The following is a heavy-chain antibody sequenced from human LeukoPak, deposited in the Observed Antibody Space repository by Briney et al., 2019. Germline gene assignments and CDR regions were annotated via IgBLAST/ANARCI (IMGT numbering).Heavy chain of an antibody. CDR1: GFSLSTSGVG. CDR2: IYWDDDK. CDR3: ARYGSGSYFSGYYYYYGMDV. Sequence: SGPTLVNPTQTLTLTCTFSGFSLSTSGVGVGWIRQPPGKALEWLALIYWDDDKRYSPSLKSRLTITKDTSKNQVVLTMTIMDPVDTAAYYCARYGSGSYFSGYYYYYGMDVWGQGTTVTVSS. J-gene: IGHJ6*02. D-gene: IGHD3-10*01. V-gene: IGHV2-5*02.